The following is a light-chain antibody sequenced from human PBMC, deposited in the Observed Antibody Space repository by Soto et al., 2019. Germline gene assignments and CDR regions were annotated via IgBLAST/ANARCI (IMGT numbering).Light chain of an antibody. CDR1: SGHSSYA. CDR2: LNSDGSH. J-gene: IGLJ3*02. Sequence: QSVLTQSPSASASLGASVKLTCTLSSGHSSYAIAWHQQKPEKGPRYLMKLNSDGSHSKGDGIPDRFSGSSSGAERYLTISSLQSEDEADYYCQTWGTGIYWVFGGGTKVTVL. CDR3: QTWGTGIYWV. V-gene: IGLV4-69*02.